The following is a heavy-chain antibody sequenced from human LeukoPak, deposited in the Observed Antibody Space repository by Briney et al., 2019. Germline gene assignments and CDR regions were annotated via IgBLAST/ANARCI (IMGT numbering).Heavy chain of an antibody. D-gene: IGHD5-18*01. CDR2: ISYDGSNK. CDR3: AKDFGDTAMGPGYYYGMDV. Sequence: PGRSLRLSCAASGFTFSSYGMHWVRQAPGKGLEWVAVISYDGSNKYYADSVKGRFTISRGNSKNTLYLQMNSLRAEDTAVYYCAKDFGDTAMGPGYYYGMDVWGQGTTVTVSS. J-gene: IGHJ6*02. CDR1: GFTFSSYG. V-gene: IGHV3-30*18.